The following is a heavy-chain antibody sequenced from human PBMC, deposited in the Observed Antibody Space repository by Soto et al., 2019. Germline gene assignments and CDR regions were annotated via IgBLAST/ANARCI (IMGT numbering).Heavy chain of an antibody. Sequence: EVQLLESGGGLVQPGGSLRLSCAASRFTFSSYDMSWVRQAPGKGLEWVSAISGSGGSTYYADSVKGRFTISRDNSKNTLYLQMNSLRAEDTAVYYCAKAGLTVVTPFDYWGQGTLVTVSS. CDR1: RFTFSSYD. CDR3: AKAGLTVVTPFDY. CDR2: ISGSGGST. D-gene: IGHD2-21*02. J-gene: IGHJ4*02. V-gene: IGHV3-23*01.